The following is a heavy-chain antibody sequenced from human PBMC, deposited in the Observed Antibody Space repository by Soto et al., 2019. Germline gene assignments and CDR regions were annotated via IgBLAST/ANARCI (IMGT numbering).Heavy chain of an antibody. CDR2: IYYSDST. CDR1: GGSISSYY. D-gene: IGHD2-15*01. Sequence: ASETLSLTCTVSGGSISSYYWSWIRLPPGKGLEYIGYIYYSDSTNYNPSLESRVSISVDTSKNQFSLKLSSVTAADTAVYYCARHVGVANFDFWGQGTLVTVSS. V-gene: IGHV4-59*08. CDR3: ARHVGVANFDF. J-gene: IGHJ4*02.